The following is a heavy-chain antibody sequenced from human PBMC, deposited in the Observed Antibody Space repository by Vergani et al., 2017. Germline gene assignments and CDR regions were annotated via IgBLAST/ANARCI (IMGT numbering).Heavy chain of an antibody. Sequence: EVQVVESGGGLIKPGGSLRLSCVVSGITFKNAWINWVRQAPGKGLEWIGLIRSKNDGGSADYAAPLKGRFTISRDDSKDSAFLLGNNLNTEDTAVYFCYTDYQDYWGQGTLVTVSS. CDR3: YTDYQDY. V-gene: IGHV3-15*01. J-gene: IGHJ4*02. CDR2: IRSKNDGGSA. D-gene: IGHD4-11*01. CDR1: GITFKNAW.